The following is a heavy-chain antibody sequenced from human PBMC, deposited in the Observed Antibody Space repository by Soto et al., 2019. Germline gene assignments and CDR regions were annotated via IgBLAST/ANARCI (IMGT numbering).Heavy chain of an antibody. V-gene: IGHV1-69*01. CDR2: IIPIFGTA. Sequence: QVQLVQSGAEVKKPGSSVKVSCKASGGTFSSYAISWVRQAPGQGLEWMGGIIPIFGTANYAQKFQGRVMITADESTSTGYMELSSLRSEDTAVYYCARDSHCGGDCVDAFDIWGQGTMVTVSS. D-gene: IGHD2-21*02. CDR3: ARDSHCGGDCVDAFDI. J-gene: IGHJ3*02. CDR1: GGTFSSYA.